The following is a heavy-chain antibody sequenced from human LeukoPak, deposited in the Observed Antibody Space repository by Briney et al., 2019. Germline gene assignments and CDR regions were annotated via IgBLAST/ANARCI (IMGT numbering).Heavy chain of an antibody. CDR1: GYTFTSYG. CDR3: ARVEALQYYYYGMDV. CDR2: ISAYNGNT. Sequence: ASVKVSCKASGYTFTSYGISWVRQAPGQGLEWMGWISAYNGNTNYAQKLQGRVTMTTGTSTSTAYMELRSLRSDDTAVYYCARVEALQYYYYGMDVWGQGTTVTVSS. V-gene: IGHV1-18*01. J-gene: IGHJ6*02.